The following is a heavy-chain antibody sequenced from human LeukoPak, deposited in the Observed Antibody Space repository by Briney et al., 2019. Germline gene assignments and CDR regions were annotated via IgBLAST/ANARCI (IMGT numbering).Heavy chain of an antibody. CDR1: GFTFNNYA. V-gene: IGHV3-23*01. D-gene: IGHD1-26*01. CDR3: AKYSGSYYYPPNWDS. Sequence: PGGSLRLSCAASGFTFNNYAMTWVRQAPGKGLEWVSGISGSGSSTYYADSVKGRFTLSRDYPKNTLYLQMNSLRAEDTAVYFCAKYSGSYYYPPNWDSWGQGTLVTVS. CDR2: ISGSGSST. J-gene: IGHJ4*02.